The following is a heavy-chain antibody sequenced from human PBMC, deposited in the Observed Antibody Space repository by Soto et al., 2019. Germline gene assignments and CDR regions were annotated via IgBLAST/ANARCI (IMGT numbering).Heavy chain of an antibody. CDR2: INPSGGST. CDR1: GYTFTSYY. Sequence: QVQLVQSGAEVKKPGASVKVSCKASGYTFTSYYMHWVRQAPGQGLEWMGIINPSGGSTSYAQKFQGRVTMTRDTSTSTVYMELSSLRSEDTAVYYCARDAILRDYRAAAAHNWFDPWGQGTLVTVSS. V-gene: IGHV1-46*01. CDR3: ARDAILRDYRAAAAHNWFDP. J-gene: IGHJ5*02. D-gene: IGHD6-13*01.